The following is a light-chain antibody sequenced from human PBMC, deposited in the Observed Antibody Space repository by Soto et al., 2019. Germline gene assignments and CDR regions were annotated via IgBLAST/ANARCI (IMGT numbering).Light chain of an antibody. J-gene: IGKJ1*01. CDR3: QNFDSAPQT. V-gene: IGKV1-27*01. CDR2: EAS. CDR1: QGIRHY. Sequence: DIQMTQSPSSLSASVGDRVTITCRASQGIRHYLAWYQQKPGKVPKLLIYEASNLQSGVPSRLRGGGSGTEFTLTIRSLQPEDVATYYCQNFDSAPQTFGQGTKVEIK.